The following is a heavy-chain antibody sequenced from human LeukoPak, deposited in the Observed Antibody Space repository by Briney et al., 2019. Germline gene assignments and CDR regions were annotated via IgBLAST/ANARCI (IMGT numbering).Heavy chain of an antibody. CDR3: ARSYYVSGSYIPFDY. Sequence: PSGTLSLTCTVSGGSISSYYWSWIRQPAGKGLEWIGSIYHSGSTYYNPSLKSRVTISVDTSKNQFSLNLSSVTAADTAVYFCARSYYVSGSYIPFDYWGQGTLVTVSS. CDR1: GGSISSYY. CDR2: IYHSGST. D-gene: IGHD3-10*01. J-gene: IGHJ4*02. V-gene: IGHV4-4*07.